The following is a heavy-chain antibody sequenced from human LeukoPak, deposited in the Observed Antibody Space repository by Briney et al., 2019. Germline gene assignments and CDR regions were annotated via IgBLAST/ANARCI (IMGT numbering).Heavy chain of an antibody. CDR1: GGSISSYY. V-gene: IGHV4-59*01. J-gene: IGHJ4*02. D-gene: IGHD3-10*01. CDR2: IYYSGST. Sequence: SETLSLTCTVSGGSISSYYWSWIRQPPGKGLEWIGYIYYSGSTNYNPSLKSRVTISVDTSKNQFSLKLSSVTAADTAVYYCARVVIGGGELLWFGELLSSYYFDYWGQGTLVTVSS. CDR3: ARVVIGGGELLWFGELLSSYYFDY.